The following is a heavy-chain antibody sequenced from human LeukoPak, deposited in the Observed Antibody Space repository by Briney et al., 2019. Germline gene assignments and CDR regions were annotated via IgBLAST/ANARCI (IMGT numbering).Heavy chain of an antibody. Sequence: PGGSLRLSCTASGFTFGDYAMSWVRQAPGKGLEWVGFIRSKAYGGTTEYAASVKGRFTISRDNAKNSLYLQMNSLRAEDTAVYYCGRGTGYYYYYYMDVWGKGTTVTVSS. CDR3: GRGTGYYYYYYMDV. V-gene: IGHV3-49*04. D-gene: IGHD3/OR15-3a*01. J-gene: IGHJ6*03. CDR2: IRSKAYGGTT. CDR1: GFTFGDYA.